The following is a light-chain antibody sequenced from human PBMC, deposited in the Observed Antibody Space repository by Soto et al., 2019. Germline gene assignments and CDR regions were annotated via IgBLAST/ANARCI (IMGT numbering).Light chain of an antibody. CDR2: EVF. CDR3: SSFADGFNVV. Sequence: QSALTQPASVSGSPGQSITISCTGTDSDIGVYNYVSWYQQHPDEAPKLLIYEVFKRPSEIPARFSASKSGNTASLIVSGLQPEDEAEYFCSSFADGFNVVFGGGTQLTVL. CDR1: DSDIGVYNY. V-gene: IGLV2-8*01. J-gene: IGLJ2*01.